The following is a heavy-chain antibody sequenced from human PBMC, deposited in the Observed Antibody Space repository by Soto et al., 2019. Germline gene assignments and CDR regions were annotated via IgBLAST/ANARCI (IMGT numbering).Heavy chain of an antibody. V-gene: IGHV4-31*03. CDR3: AREVPSPYYFDY. Sequence: QVQLQESGPGLVKPSQTLSLTCTVSGGSISSGGGYYWSWIRQHPGKGLEWIRYVYYSGSTFYNPSLKSRVTISVDTSKNQFSLKLSSVTAADTAAYYCAREVPSPYYFDYWGQGTLVTVSS. D-gene: IGHD3-10*01. CDR2: VYYSGST. CDR1: GGSISSGGGYY. J-gene: IGHJ4*02.